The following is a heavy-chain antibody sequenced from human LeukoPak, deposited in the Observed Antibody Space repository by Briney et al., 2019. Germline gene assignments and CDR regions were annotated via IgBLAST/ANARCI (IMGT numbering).Heavy chain of an antibody. Sequence: GASVKVSCKASGYTFSSCGISWVRQAPGQGLERLGWVSGANGITKYAQKFQGRVTMTTDTSTSTAYMGLTSLRSDDTAVYYCARDWCCSGGSCNDCFDPWGQGTLVTVSS. D-gene: IGHD2-15*01. CDR1: GYTFSSCG. V-gene: IGHV1-18*01. J-gene: IGHJ5*02. CDR2: VSGANGIT. CDR3: ARDWCCSGGSCNDCFDP.